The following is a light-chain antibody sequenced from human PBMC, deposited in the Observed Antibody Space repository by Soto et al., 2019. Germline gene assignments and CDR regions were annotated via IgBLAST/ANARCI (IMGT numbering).Light chain of an antibody. J-gene: IGLJ3*02. CDR2: LEGSGSY. V-gene: IGLV4-60*02. Sequence: QSVLTQSSSASASLGSSVKLTCTLSSGHSSYIIAWHQQQPGKAPRYLMKLEGSGSYHKGSGVPDRFSGSSSGADRYLTICILQFEDEADYYCETWDSNTHVFGGGTQLTVL. CDR3: ETWDSNTHV. CDR1: SGHSSYI.